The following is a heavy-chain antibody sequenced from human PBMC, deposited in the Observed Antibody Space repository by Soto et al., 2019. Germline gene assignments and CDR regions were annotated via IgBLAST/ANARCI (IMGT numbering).Heavy chain of an antibody. D-gene: IGHD3-3*01. Sequence: GGSLRLSCAASGFTFSSYSMNWVRQAPGKGLEWVSSISSSSSYIYYADSVKGRFTISRDNAKNSLYLQMNSLRAEDTAVYYCASWINDFWSGYYMLGWFDPWGRGTLVTVSS. CDR2: ISSSSSYI. CDR1: GFTFSSYS. J-gene: IGHJ5*02. CDR3: ASWINDFWSGYYMLGWFDP. V-gene: IGHV3-21*01.